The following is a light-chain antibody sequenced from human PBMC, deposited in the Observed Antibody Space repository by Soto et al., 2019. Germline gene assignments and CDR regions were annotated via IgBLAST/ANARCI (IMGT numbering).Light chain of an antibody. Sequence: DLVRTQSPDALALSLGERATSNCKSSQSVLYSSNNKNYLAWYQQKPGQPPKLLIYWASTRESGVPDRFSGSGSGTDFTLTISSLQAEDVAVYYCQQYYSTLLTFGGGTNVDIK. V-gene: IGKV4-1*01. CDR3: QQYYSTLLT. CDR1: QSVLYSSNNKNY. J-gene: IGKJ4*01. CDR2: WAS.